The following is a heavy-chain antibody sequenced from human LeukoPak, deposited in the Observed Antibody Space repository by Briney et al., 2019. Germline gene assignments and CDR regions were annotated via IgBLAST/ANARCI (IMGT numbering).Heavy chain of an antibody. V-gene: IGHV4-31*03. CDR1: GRSITRGGYY. J-gene: IGHJ6*03. Sequence: SETLSLTCTLSGRSITRGGYYWSWLRQHPGEGLEGIGHIYHSGSTYYNPSFKSRVTISVDTSKNQFSLNLTSVSAADTAVYYCARVPMGASNYYYMDVWGKGTTVTVSS. D-gene: IGHD1-26*01. CDR3: ARVPMGASNYYYMDV. CDR2: IYHSGST.